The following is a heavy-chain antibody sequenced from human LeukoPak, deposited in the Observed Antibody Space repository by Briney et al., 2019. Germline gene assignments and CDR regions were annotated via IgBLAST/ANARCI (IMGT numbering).Heavy chain of an antibody. CDR3: AKDRIWSGYSKYYFDC. Sequence: GGSLRLSCGGSGYPFCSYAVKWVPQARGRGVERVPGISGCGGSRYYADYVKGRFTISRDNSKNTLYLQINSLRAEDAAIYYCAKDRIWSGYSKYYFDCWGQGTLVTVSS. CDR1: GYPFCSYA. V-gene: IGHV3-23*01. D-gene: IGHD3-3*01. CDR2: ISGCGGSR. J-gene: IGHJ4*02.